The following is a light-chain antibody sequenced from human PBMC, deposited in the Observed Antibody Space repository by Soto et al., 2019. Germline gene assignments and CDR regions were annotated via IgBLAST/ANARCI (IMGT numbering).Light chain of an antibody. V-gene: IGKV3-15*01. CDR2: GAS. J-gene: IGKJ1*01. CDR3: QQFYRWPWT. CDR1: QSITSD. Sequence: EIVMTQSPATLSVSPGERATLSCRASQSITSDLAWYQEKPGQAPRLLIYGASTRATGIPARFSGSGSGTEFTLTIGSLQSEDSALYYCQQFYRWPWTFGPGTKVEI.